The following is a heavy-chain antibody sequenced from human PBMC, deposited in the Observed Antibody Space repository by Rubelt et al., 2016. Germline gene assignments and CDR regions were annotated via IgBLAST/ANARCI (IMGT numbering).Heavy chain of an antibody. CDR1: TSCA. D-gene: IGHD2-15*01. V-gene: IGHV3-23*01. Sequence: TSCAMSWVRQAPGKGLEWVSGISGSGGTTYYADSVKGRFTISRDNSKNTLYLQMNSLRVDDTAVYYCVGTYSTHWYFDLWGRGTLVTVSS. J-gene: IGHJ2*01. CDR2: ISGSGGTT. CDR3: VGTYSTHWYFDL.